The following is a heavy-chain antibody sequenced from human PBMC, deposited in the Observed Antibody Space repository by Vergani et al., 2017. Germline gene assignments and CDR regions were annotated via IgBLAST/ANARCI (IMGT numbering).Heavy chain of an antibody. CDR1: GGSFSGYY. J-gene: IGHJ4*02. V-gene: IGHV4-34*01. CDR3: ARFTSSLNYCSGGSCQSFDY. D-gene: IGHD2-15*01. CDR2: INHSGST. Sequence: QVQLPQWGAGLLKPSETLSLTCAVYGGSFSGYYWSWIRQPPGKGLEWIGEINHSGSTNYNPSLKSRVTISVDTSKNQFSLKLSSVTAADTAVYYCARFTSSLNYCSGGSCQSFDYWGQGTLVTVSS.